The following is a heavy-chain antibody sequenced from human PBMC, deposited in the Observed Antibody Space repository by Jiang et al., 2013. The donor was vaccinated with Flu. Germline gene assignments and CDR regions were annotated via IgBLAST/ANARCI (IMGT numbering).Heavy chain of an antibody. Sequence: CAASTFSFSTSGMTWVRQAPGKGLEWVSFISGSGDSTEYADSVKGRFTISRDNSKSTLYLQMNSLRAEDTALYYCARDSTLRPYYFDSWGQGTLVTVSS. J-gene: IGHJ4*02. V-gene: IGHV3-23*01. CDR2: ISGSGDST. CDR1: TFSFSTSG. CDR3: ARDSTLRPYYFDS.